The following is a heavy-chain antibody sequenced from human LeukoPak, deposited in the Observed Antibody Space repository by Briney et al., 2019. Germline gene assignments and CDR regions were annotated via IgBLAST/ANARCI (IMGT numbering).Heavy chain of an antibody. CDR1: GFNFRTYG. Sequence: GGSLRLSCAASGFNFRTYGIHWVRRAPGKGLEWVAVISYDGSKEYYADSVKGRFTISRDNSKNTLYLQMNSLRAEDTAVYYCARGFFSIDWGYFQHWGQGTLVTVSS. J-gene: IGHJ1*01. V-gene: IGHV3-30*03. CDR2: ISYDGSKE. CDR3: ARGFFSIDWGYFQH. D-gene: IGHD3-16*01.